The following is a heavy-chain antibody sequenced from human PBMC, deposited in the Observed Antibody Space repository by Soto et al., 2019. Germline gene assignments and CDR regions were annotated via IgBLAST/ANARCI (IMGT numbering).Heavy chain of an antibody. CDR1: GGSIGRYY. Sequence: SETLSLTCTVSGGSIGRYYWSWIRQPPGKGLEWIGYIYYSGSTNYNPSLKSRVTISVDTSKNQFSLKLSSVTAADTAVYYCARGDQLCDYWGQGTLVTVS. CDR2: IYYSGST. CDR3: ARGDQLCDY. J-gene: IGHJ4*02. V-gene: IGHV4-59*01. D-gene: IGHD1-1*01.